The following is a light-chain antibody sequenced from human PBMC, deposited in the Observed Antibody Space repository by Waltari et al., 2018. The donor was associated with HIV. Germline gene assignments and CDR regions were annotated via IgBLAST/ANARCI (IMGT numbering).Light chain of an antibody. J-gene: IGLJ2*01. V-gene: IGLV1-40*01. Sequence: QSVLTQPPSVSGAPGQRVTISCTGNSSNIGAGHDVHWYRQLPGTAPKFTISGNNFRPSGVPDRFSGSKSGTSASLVITGLQADDEAVYYCHCTDSSLMGPVVFGGGTKLTVL. CDR1: SSNIGAGHD. CDR2: GNN. CDR3: HCTDSSLMGPVV.